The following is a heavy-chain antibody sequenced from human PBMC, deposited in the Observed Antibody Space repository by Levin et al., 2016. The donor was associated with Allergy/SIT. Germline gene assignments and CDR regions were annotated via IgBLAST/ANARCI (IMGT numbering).Heavy chain of an antibody. CDR3: ARGGPPVSLYYYYGMDV. V-gene: IGHV4-30-2*01. J-gene: IGHJ6*02. CDR2: IYHSGST. Sequence: SETLSLTCAVSGGSISSGGYSWSWIRQPPGKGLEWIGYIYHSGSTYYNPSLKSRVTISVDRSKNQFSLKLSSVTAADTAVYYCARGGPPVSLYYYYGMDVWGQGTTVTV. CDR1: GGSISSGGYS. D-gene: IGHD3-10*01.